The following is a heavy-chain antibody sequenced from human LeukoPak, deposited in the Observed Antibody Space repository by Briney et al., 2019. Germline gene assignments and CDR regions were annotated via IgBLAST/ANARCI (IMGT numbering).Heavy chain of an antibody. CDR3: ARDWYYYDSSGYFALDY. CDR2: ISYDGSNK. J-gene: IGHJ4*02. V-gene: IGHV3-30*04. Sequence: GGSLRLSCAASGFTFSSYAMHWVRQAPGKGLEWVAVISYDGSNKYYADSVKGRFTISRDNSKNTLYLQMNRLRAEDTAVYYCARDWYYYDSSGYFALDYWGQGTLVTVSS. D-gene: IGHD3-22*01. CDR1: GFTFSSYA.